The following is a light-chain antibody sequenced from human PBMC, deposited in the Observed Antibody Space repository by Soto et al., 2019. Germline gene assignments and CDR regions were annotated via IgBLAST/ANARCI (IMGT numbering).Light chain of an antibody. CDR3: QQGHSTPYT. V-gene: IGKV1-39*01. Sequence: DIQMTQSPSSLSASVGDSVTISCRASRNIRYYLNWYQQKPGRAPKLLIYASSTLYGGVPSRFTGSGSGTDFSLTVSGIQPEDFATYFYQQGHSTPYTFGQGT. CDR2: ASS. CDR1: RNIRYY. J-gene: IGKJ2*01.